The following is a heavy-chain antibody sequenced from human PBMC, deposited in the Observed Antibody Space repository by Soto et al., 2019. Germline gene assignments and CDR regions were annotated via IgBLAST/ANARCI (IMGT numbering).Heavy chain of an antibody. CDR1: GGSISSSY. V-gene: IGHV4-59*08. CDR2: IYYSGST. CDR3: ARRYSSGFDY. J-gene: IGHJ4*02. Sequence: QVQLQESGPGLVKPSENLSLTCTVSGGSISSSYWSWIRQPPGKGLEWIGYIYYSGSTNYNPSLKGRVTISVDTSKNQFSLKLSSVTAADTAVYYCARRYSSGFDYWGQGTLVTVSS. D-gene: IGHD6-19*01.